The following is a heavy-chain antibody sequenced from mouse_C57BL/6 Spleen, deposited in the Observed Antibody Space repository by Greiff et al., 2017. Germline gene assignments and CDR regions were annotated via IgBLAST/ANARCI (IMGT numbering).Heavy chain of an antibody. D-gene: IGHD2-3*01. V-gene: IGHV1-81*01. CDR1: GYTFTSYG. CDR3: ARRWVTSFDY. CDR2: IYPRSGNT. J-gene: IGHJ2*01. Sequence: VKLMESGAELARPGASVKLSCKASGYTFTSYGISWVKQRTGQGLEWIGEIYPRSGNTYYNEKFKGKATLTADKSSSTAYMELRSLTSEDSAVYFCARRWVTSFDYWGQGTTLTVSS.